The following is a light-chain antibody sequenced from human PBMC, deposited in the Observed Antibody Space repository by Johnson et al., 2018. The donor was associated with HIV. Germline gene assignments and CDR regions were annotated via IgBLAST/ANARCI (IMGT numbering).Light chain of an antibody. Sequence: QSALTQPPSASGTPGQRVTISCSGSSSNIGSNTVNWYQQLPGTAPKLLIYDNNKRPSGIPDRFSGSKSGTSATLGITGLQTGDEADYYCGTWDSRRGVFGTGTKVTVL. CDR3: GTWDSRRGV. CDR1: SSNIGSNT. V-gene: IGLV1-51*01. CDR2: DNN. J-gene: IGLJ1*01.